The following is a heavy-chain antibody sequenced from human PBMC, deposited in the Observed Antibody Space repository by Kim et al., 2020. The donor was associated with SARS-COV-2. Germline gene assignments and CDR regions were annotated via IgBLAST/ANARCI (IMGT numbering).Heavy chain of an antibody. D-gene: IGHD3-10*01. Sequence: GGSLRLSCEASGFTFSSYGMGWVRQAPGKGLEWVSVISDSGGRTHYADSVKGRFTISRDNSKNTLYLQMDSLRAEDTALYYCAKPPPGPANYWYFDLWGRGTLVSVSS. CDR3: AKPPPGPANYWYFDL. V-gene: IGHV3-23*01. CDR2: ISDSGGRT. CDR1: GFTFSSYG. J-gene: IGHJ2*01.